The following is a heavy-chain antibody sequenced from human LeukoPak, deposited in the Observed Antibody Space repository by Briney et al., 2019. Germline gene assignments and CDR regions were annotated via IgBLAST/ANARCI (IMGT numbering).Heavy chain of an antibody. D-gene: IGHD3-10*01. V-gene: IGHV3-53*01. J-gene: IGHJ4*02. CDR3: ARDGITMRILGY. Sequence: GGSLRLSCAASGFTVSSSYMSWVRQAPGKGLEWVSVIYSGGSTYYADSVKGRFTISRDNSKNTLYLQMNSLRAEDTAVYYCARDGITMRILGYWGQGTLVTVSS. CDR1: GFTVSSSY. CDR2: IYSGGST.